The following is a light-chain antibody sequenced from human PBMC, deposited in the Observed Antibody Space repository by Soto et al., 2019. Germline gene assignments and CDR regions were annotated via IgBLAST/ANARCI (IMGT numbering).Light chain of an antibody. J-gene: IGKJ1*01. V-gene: IGKV2-28*01. CDR3: MQALQTRT. CDR2: LGS. Sequence: DIVMTQSPLSLPVTPGEPASISCRSHQSLLHSNGYNYLDWYLQKPGQSPQLLIYLGSNRASGVPDRFSVSGSGTDFTLKISRVEAEDVGVYYCMQALQTRTFGQGTKVDIK. CDR1: QSLLHSNGYNY.